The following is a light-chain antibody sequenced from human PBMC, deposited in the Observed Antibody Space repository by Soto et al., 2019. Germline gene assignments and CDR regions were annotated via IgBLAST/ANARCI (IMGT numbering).Light chain of an antibody. V-gene: IGLV2-14*01. CDR2: EVS. CDR1: SSDVGGYNY. J-gene: IGLJ2*01. CDR3: RSYTSSSTYVV. Sequence: QSVLTQPASVSGSPGQSITISCTGTSSDVGGYNYVSWYQQHPGKAPKLMIYEVSNRPSGVSNRFSGSKSGNTASLTISGLQAEDEADYYCRSYTSSSTYVVFGGGTKLPVL.